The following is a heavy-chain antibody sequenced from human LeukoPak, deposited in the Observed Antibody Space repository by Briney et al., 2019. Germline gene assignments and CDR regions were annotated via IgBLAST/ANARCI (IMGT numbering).Heavy chain of an antibody. J-gene: IGHJ3*02. Sequence: GASVKVSCKASGCTFSSYTISWVRQAPGQGLEWMGRIIPILGIANYAQKFQGRVTITADKSTSTAYMELSSLRSEDTAVYYCARVCGDCHVGGAFDIWGQGTMVTVSS. CDR3: ARVCGDCHVGGAFDI. D-gene: IGHD2-21*01. CDR1: GCTFSSYT. V-gene: IGHV1-69*02. CDR2: IIPILGIA.